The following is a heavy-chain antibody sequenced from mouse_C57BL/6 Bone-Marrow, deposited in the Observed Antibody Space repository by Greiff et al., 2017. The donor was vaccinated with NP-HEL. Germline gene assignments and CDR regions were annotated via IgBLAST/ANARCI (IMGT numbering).Heavy chain of an antibody. CDR1: GFSLTSYG. J-gene: IGHJ1*03. V-gene: IGHV2-2*01. D-gene: IGHD2-3*01. Sequence: VQRVESGPGLVQPSQSLSITCTVSGFSLTSYGVHWVRQSPGKGLEWLGVIWSGGSTDYNAAFISRLSISKDNSKSQVFFKMNSLQADDTAIYYCARKSDGYYVDWYFDVWGTGTTVTVSS. CDR3: ARKSDGYYVDWYFDV. CDR2: IWSGGST.